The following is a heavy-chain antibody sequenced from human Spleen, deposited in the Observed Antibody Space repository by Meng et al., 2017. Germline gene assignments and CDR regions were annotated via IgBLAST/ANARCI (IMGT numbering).Heavy chain of an antibody. V-gene: IGHV4-38-2*01. J-gene: IGHJ4*02. CDR2: IYQSGST. CDR3: ATTNRQSDDPDFDY. Sequence: SETLSLTCAVSDYSISNVYYFGWIRQPPGKGLEWIGSIYQSGSTYYNTSLKSRVTISVDTSNNHFSLKLSTVTAADTAVYYCATTNRQSDDPDFDYWGQGTLVTVSS. CDR1: DYSISNVYY. D-gene: IGHD5-24*01.